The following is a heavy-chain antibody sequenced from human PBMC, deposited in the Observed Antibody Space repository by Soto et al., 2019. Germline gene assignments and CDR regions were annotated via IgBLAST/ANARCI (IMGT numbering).Heavy chain of an antibody. Sequence: SVKVSCKASGGTFSSYAISWVRQALGQGLEWMGGIIPIFGTANYAQKFQGRVTITADESTSTAYMELSSLRSEDTAVYYCAHTRFLEWFLCMDVWGQGTTVTVSS. D-gene: IGHD3-3*01. CDR1: GGTFSSYA. CDR2: IIPIFGTA. CDR3: AHTRFLEWFLCMDV. V-gene: IGHV1-69*13. J-gene: IGHJ6*02.